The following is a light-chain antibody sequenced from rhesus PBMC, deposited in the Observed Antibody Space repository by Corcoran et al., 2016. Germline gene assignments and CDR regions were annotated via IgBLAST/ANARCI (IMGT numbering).Light chain of an antibody. V-gene: IGKV1-22*01. CDR2: RAS. CDR1: QRLNIY. Sequence: DIQMTQSPSSLSASIGDTVTINCRASQRLNIYLAWYQQKPGKAPKLLIYRASQLQTGVPSRFTGSGSGTDFTLTINNLQSDDFATYCCQQYMRGPLTVGGGTRVDLK. CDR3: QQYMRGPLT. J-gene: IGKJ4*01.